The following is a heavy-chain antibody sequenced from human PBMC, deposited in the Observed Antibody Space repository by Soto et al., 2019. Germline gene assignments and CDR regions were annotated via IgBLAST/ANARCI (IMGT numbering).Heavy chain of an antibody. CDR2: INPNSGGT. V-gene: IGHV1-2*04. CDR1: GYTFTGYY. CDR3: ARSYCSGGSCYPTGWFDP. Sequence: ASVKVSCKASGYTFTGYYMHRVRQAPGQGLEWMGWINPNSGGTNYAQKFQGWVTMTRDTSISTAYMELSRLRSDDTAVYYCARSYCSGGSCYPTGWFDPWGQGTLVTVSS. D-gene: IGHD2-15*01. J-gene: IGHJ5*02.